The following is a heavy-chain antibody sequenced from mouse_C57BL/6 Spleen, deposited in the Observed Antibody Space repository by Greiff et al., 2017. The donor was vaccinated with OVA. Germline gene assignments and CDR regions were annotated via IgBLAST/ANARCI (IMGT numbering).Heavy chain of an antibody. Sequence: QVQLQQSGAELAKPGASVKLSCKASGYTFTSYWMHWVKQRPGQGLEWIGYINPSSGYNKYNQKFKDKATLTADKSSSTAYMQLSSLTYEDSAVYYCARSYYDYDDEGYYYAMDYWGQGTSVTVSS. D-gene: IGHD2-4*01. J-gene: IGHJ4*01. CDR3: ARSYYDYDDEGYYYAMDY. CDR2: INPSSGYN. V-gene: IGHV1-7*01. CDR1: GYTFTSYW.